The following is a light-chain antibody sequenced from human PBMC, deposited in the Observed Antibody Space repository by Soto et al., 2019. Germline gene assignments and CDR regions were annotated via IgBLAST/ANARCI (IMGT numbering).Light chain of an antibody. CDR1: SSNIGNNY. Sequence: QSVLTQPPSVSAAPGQKVTISCSGSSSNIGNNYVSWYQQLPGTAPKLLIYENNKRPSGIPDRFSGSKSGTSATLGITGLQTGDGADYYCGTWDSSLGAGGVFGTGTKVTVL. CDR3: GTWDSSLGAGGV. V-gene: IGLV1-51*02. J-gene: IGLJ1*01. CDR2: ENN.